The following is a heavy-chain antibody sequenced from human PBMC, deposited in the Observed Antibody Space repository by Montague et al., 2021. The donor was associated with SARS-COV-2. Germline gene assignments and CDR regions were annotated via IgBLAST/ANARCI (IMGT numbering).Heavy chain of an antibody. CDR1: GGSISSYY. D-gene: IGHD3-3*01. V-gene: IGHV4-59*01. CDR2: IYYSGST. J-gene: IGHJ6*02. Sequence: SETLSLTCTVTGGSISSYYWSWIRQPPGKGLEWIGYIYYSGSTNYNPSLKSRVTISVDTSKKQFSLKLSFVTAADTAAYYCAKAGRGRFFEYGMDVWGQGTTVTVSS. CDR3: AKAGRGRFFEYGMDV.